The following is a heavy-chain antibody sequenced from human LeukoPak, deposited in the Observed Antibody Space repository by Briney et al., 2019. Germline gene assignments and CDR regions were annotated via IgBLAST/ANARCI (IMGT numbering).Heavy chain of an antibody. CDR1: GGSFSGYY. D-gene: IGHD6-19*01. J-gene: IGHJ4*02. CDR2: INHSGST. CDR3: ARVGYSSGWYPRRYFDY. V-gene: IGHV4-34*01. Sequence: PSETLSLTCAVYGGSFSGYYWSWIRQPPGKGLEWIGEINHSGSTNYNPSLKSRVTISVDTSKNQFSLKLSSVTAADTAMYYCARVGYSSGWYPRRYFDYWGQGTLVTVSS.